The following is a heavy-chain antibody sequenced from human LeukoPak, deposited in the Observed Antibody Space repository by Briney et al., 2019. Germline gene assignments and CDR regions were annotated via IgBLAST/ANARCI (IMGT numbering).Heavy chain of an antibody. CDR2: IWNDGSNK. V-gene: IGHV3-33*06. D-gene: IGHD3-22*01. J-gene: IGHJ4*02. CDR1: GFTFSSYG. Sequence: GGSLRLSCAASGFTFSSYGMHWVRQAPGKGLEWVAVIWNDGSNKYYADSVKGRFTISRDNSKNTLYLQMNSLRAEDTAVYYCAKGSGYYQGYFDYWGQGTLVTVSS. CDR3: AKGSGYYQGYFDY.